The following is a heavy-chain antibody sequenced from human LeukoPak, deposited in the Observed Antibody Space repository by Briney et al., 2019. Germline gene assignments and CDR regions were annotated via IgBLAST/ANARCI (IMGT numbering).Heavy chain of an antibody. Sequence: SETLSLTCAVYGGSFSGYYWSGIRQPPGKGLEWIGEINHSGSTNYNPSLKSRVTISVDTSKNQFSLKLSSVTAADTAVYYCARGPLYSSSRRPYMDVWGKGTTVAVSS. CDR2: INHSGST. CDR3: ARGPLYSSSRRPYMDV. V-gene: IGHV4-34*01. D-gene: IGHD6-6*01. CDR1: GGSFSGYY. J-gene: IGHJ6*03.